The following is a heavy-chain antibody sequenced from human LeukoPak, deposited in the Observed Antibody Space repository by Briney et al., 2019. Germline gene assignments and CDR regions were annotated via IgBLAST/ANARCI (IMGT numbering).Heavy chain of an antibody. CDR2: MNPNSGNT. Sequence: ASVKVSCKASGYTFTSYDINWVRQATGQGLEWMGLMNPNSGNTGYAQKFQGRVTMTRNTSISTAYMELSSLRSEDTAVYYCARANSGYFDWLPPFYYYGMDVWGQGTTVTVSS. CDR3: ARANSGYFDWLPPFYYYGMDV. V-gene: IGHV1-8*01. J-gene: IGHJ6*02. D-gene: IGHD3-9*01. CDR1: GYTFTSYD.